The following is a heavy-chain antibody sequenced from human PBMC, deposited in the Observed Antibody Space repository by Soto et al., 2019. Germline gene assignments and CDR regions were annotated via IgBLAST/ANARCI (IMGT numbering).Heavy chain of an antibody. Sequence: GASVKVSCKASGYTFTSYDINWVRQATGQGLEWMGWMNPNSGNTGYAQKFQGRVTMTRNTSISTAYIELSSLRSEDTAVYYCARALHDSYDFWSGYYPPYNWFDPWGQGTLVTVSS. CDR2: MNPNSGNT. CDR1: GYTFTSYD. CDR3: ARALHDSYDFWSGYYPPYNWFDP. D-gene: IGHD3-3*01. J-gene: IGHJ5*02. V-gene: IGHV1-8*01.